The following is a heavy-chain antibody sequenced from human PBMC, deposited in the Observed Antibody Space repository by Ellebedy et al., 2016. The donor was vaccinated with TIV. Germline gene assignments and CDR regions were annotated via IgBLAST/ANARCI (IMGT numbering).Heavy chain of an antibody. J-gene: IGHJ6*03. D-gene: IGHD2-2*02. CDR3: AKDGCSSTSCYKSVDYYYYMDV. V-gene: IGHV3-30*18. CDR1: GFTFSSYG. Sequence: GGSLRLXXAASGFTFSSYGMHWVRQAPGKGLEWVAVISYDGSNKYYADSVKGRFTISRDNSKNTLYLQMNSLRAEDTAVYYCAKDGCSSTSCYKSVDYYYYMDVWGKGTTVTVSS. CDR2: ISYDGSNK.